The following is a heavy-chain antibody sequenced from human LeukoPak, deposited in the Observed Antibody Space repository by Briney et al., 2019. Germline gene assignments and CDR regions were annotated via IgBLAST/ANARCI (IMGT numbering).Heavy chain of an antibody. D-gene: IGHD1-26*01. CDR1: GFTFSSYS. Sequence: GGSLRLSCAASGFTFSSYSMNWVRQAPGKGLEWVSSISSSSSYIYYADSVKGRFTISRDNSKNTLYLQMNSLRAEDTAVYYCARGGIVGPLDYWGQGTLVTVSS. CDR2: ISSSSSYI. CDR3: ARGGIVGPLDY. J-gene: IGHJ4*02. V-gene: IGHV3-21*01.